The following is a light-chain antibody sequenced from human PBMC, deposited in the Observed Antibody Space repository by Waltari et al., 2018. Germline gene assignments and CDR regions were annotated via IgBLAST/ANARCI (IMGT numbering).Light chain of an antibody. CDR1: SSDVGGYNY. CDR2: EVS. V-gene: IGLV2-8*01. Sequence: QSALTQPPSASGSPGQSVTISCTGTSSDVGGYNYVPWYQQHPGKAPKLIIYEVSKRPSGARGRFSGSTSGNTASLTVSGLQAEDEADYYCSSHAGNNNVLFGGGTKLTVL. J-gene: IGLJ2*01. CDR3: SSHAGNNNVL.